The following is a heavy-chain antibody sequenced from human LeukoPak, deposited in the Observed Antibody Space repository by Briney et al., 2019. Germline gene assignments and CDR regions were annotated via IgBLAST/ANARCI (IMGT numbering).Heavy chain of an antibody. J-gene: IGHJ3*01. V-gene: IGHV3-23*01. CDR1: GFTFSSYS. CDR2: ISGSGGSI. Sequence: PGGSLRLSCAASGFTFSSYSMNWVRQAPGKGPQWVADISGSGGSIYYADSVKGRFSVSRDNSKNMVYLELNSLRAEDTAVYYCAKNHEHGRYAGFDFWAEGALVAVSS. CDR3: AKNHEHGRYAGFDF. D-gene: IGHD2-2*01.